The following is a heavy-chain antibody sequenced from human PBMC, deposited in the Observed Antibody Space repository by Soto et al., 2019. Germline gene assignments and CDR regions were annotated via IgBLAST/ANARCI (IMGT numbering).Heavy chain of an antibody. CDR1: AGSISSGGYY. J-gene: IGHJ2*01. CDR2: IYYSGST. D-gene: IGHD4-17*01. V-gene: IGHV4-31*03. CDR3: ARGPSRRSPRTTVRNWYFDL. Sequence: QVQLQESGPGLVKPSQTLSLTCTVSAGSISSGGYYWSWIRQHPGKGLEWIGYIYYSGSTYYNPSIKSRVTISVDTSKKVCSRKLRSVTAADTAVYYCARGPSRRSPRTTVRNWYFDLWGRGTLVTVSS.